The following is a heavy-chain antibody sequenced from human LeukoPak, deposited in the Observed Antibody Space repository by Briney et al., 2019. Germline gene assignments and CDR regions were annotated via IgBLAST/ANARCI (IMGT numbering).Heavy chain of an antibody. CDR1: GGTFSSYA. J-gene: IGHJ4*02. CDR2: ISADNGNT. V-gene: IGHV1-18*01. Sequence: ASVKVSCKASGGTFSSYAISWVRQAPGQGLEWMGWISADNGNTDYAQRFQGRVTMTTDTSTSTAYMELRSLRSDDTAVYYCARPNRDGYNYYDYWGQGTLVTVSS. CDR3: ARPNRDGYNYYDY. D-gene: IGHD5-24*01.